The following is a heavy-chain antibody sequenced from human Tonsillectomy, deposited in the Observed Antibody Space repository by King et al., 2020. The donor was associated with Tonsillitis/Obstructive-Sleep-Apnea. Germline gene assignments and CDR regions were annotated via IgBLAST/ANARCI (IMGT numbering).Heavy chain of an antibody. Sequence: VQLVESGGGLVKPGGSLRLSCAASGFTFSDYYMSWIRQSPGKGLEWVSYISSSSSFTNYADSVKGRFTISRDNAKNSLYLQMNSLRAEDTAVYYWASRITMVQGVVDAFDIWGQGTMVTVSS. CDR3: ASRITMVQGVVDAFDI. CDR2: ISSSSSFT. CDR1: GFTFSDYY. D-gene: IGHD3-10*01. J-gene: IGHJ3*02. V-gene: IGHV3-11*05.